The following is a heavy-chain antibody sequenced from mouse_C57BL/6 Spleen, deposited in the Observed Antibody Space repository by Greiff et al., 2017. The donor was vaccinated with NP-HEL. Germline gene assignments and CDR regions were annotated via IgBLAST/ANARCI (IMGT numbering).Heavy chain of an antibody. J-gene: IGHJ4*01. CDR2: IWSDGST. D-gene: IGHD1-1*01. CDR3: ARHGSSYDAMDY. CDR1: GFSLTSYG. Sequence: VQRVESGPGLVAPSQSLSITCTVSGFSLTSYGVHWVRQPPGKGLEWLVVIWSDGSTTYNSALKSRTGISKDNSKSQVFLKMNSLQTDDTAMYYCARHGSSYDAMDYWGQGTSVTVSS. V-gene: IGHV2-6-1*01.